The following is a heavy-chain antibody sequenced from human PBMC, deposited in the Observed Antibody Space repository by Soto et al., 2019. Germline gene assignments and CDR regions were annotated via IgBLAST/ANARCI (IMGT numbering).Heavy chain of an antibody. D-gene: IGHD3-22*01. CDR3: ARNYYDSSDRDYLDY. V-gene: IGHV1-2*02. Sequence: ASVKVSCKASGYTFTSYYIHWVRQAPGQGLEWMGWINPITGGTNYAPKFQGRVTMTRDTSITTAYMELSRLRSDDTAVYYCARNYYDSSDRDYLDYWGQGTQVTVSS. CDR1: GYTFTSYY. CDR2: INPITGGT. J-gene: IGHJ4*02.